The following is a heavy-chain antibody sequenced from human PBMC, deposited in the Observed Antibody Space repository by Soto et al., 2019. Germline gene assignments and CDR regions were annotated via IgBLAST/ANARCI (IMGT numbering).Heavy chain of an antibody. V-gene: IGHV3-53*01. J-gene: IGHJ4*02. Sequence: EVQVVESGGGLVQPAGSLRLSCAASGFTVSNKYMSWVRQAPGKGLEWVSVIYGGGTTYYADSVKGRFTISRDSSKNTLYLQMNSLRAEDTAVYYCAGRPRGDYPYFDYWGQGTLVTVSS. D-gene: IGHD4-17*01. CDR1: GFTVSNKY. CDR3: AGRPRGDYPYFDY. CDR2: IYGGGTT.